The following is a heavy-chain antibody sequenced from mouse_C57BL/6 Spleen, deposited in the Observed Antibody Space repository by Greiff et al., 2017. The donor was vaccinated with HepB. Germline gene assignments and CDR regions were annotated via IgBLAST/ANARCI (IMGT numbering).Heavy chain of an antibody. CDR1: GYSITSGYY. V-gene: IGHV3-6*01. CDR3: SYGYFDV. Sequence: DVKLQESGPGLVKPSQSLSLTCSVTGYSITSGYYWNWIRQFPGNKLEWMGYISYDGSNNYNPSLKNRISIPRDTSKNQFFLKLNSVTTEDTATYYCSYGYFDVWGTGTTVTVSS. J-gene: IGHJ1*03. CDR2: ISYDGSN.